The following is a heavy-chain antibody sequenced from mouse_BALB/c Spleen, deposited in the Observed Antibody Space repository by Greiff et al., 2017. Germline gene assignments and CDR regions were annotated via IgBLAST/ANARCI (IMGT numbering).Heavy chain of an antibody. CDR3: ARGNYWGYFDY. CDR2: IWAGGST. V-gene: IGHV2-9*02. CDR1: GFSLTSYG. Sequence: QVQLQQSGPGLVAPSQSLSITCTVSGFSLTSYGVHWVRQPPGKGLEWLGVIWAGGSTNYNSALMSRLSISKDNSKSQVFLKMNRLQTDDTAMYYCARGNYWGYFDYWGQGTTLTVSS. D-gene: IGHD1-1*02. J-gene: IGHJ2*01.